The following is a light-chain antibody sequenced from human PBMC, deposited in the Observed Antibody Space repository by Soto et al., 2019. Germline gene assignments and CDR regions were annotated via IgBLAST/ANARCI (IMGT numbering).Light chain of an antibody. CDR1: SVDINY. Sequence: QSALTQPPSASGSRGQSVTISCTGTSVDINYVSWFQQHPGKAPKLIICEVTKRPSDVADRFSGSKSGDTAALTVSGLQDDDDADYYCSSYAGRDIWVFGGGTKLTVL. CDR2: EVT. V-gene: IGLV2-8*01. J-gene: IGLJ3*02. CDR3: SSYAGRDIWV.